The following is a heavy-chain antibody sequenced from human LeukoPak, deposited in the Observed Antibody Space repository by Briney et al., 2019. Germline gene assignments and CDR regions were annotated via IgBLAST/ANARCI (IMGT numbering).Heavy chain of an antibody. CDR1: GGSFSGYY. V-gene: IGHV4-34*01. Sequence: SETLSLICAVYGGSFSGYYWSWIRQPPGKGLEWIGEINHSGSTNYNPSLKSRVTISVDTSKNQFSLKLSSVTAADTAVYYCAKSYSGSYRAAFDIWGQGTMVTVSS. J-gene: IGHJ3*02. CDR3: AKSYSGSYRAAFDI. D-gene: IGHD1-26*01. CDR2: INHSGST.